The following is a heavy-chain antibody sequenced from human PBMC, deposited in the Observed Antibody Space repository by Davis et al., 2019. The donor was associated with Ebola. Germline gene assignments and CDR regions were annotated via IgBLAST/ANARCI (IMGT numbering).Heavy chain of an antibody. D-gene: IGHD2-21*02. Sequence: MPSETLSLTCSVSGAFISSISFYWGWVRRPPGKGPEWIGSFLYSGNTYYNPSLKSRVAISVDASTNEFSLRLTSVTAADTGVYYCAINSRGDHYYYGMDVWGQGTTVTVSS. CDR3: AINSRGDHYYYGMDV. CDR2: FLYSGNT. CDR1: GAFISSISFY. V-gene: IGHV4-39*01. J-gene: IGHJ6*02.